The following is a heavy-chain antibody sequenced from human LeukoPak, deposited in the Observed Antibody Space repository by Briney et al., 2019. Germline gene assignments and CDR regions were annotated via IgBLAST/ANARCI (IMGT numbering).Heavy chain of an antibody. Sequence: ASVKVSCKVSGYTLTELSMHWVRQAPGKGLEWMGGFDPEDGETIYAQKFQGRVTMTEDTSTDTAYIELSRLRSDDTAVYYCARFKEQLVPGYYFDYWGQGTLVTVSS. CDR1: GYTLTELS. CDR3: ARFKEQLVPGYYFDY. CDR2: FDPEDGET. V-gene: IGHV1-24*01. D-gene: IGHD6-13*01. J-gene: IGHJ4*02.